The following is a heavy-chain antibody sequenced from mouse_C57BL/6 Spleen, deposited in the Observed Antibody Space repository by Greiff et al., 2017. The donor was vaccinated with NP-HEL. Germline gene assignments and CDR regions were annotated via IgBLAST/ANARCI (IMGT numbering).Heavy chain of an antibody. Sequence: VMLVESGPGLVAPSQSLSITCTVSGFSLTSYGVSWVRQPPGKGLEWLGVIWGDGSTNYHSALISRLSISKDNSKSQVFLKLNSLQTDDTATYYCAQITTVVEYWYFDVWGTGTTVTVSS. CDR3: AQITTVVEYWYFDV. CDR1: GFSLTSYG. D-gene: IGHD1-1*01. CDR2: IWGDGST. V-gene: IGHV2-3*01. J-gene: IGHJ1*03.